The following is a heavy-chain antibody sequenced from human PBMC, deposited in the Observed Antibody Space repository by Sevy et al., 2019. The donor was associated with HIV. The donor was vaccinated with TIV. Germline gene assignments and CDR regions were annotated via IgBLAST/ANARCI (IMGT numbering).Heavy chain of an antibody. Sequence: GGSLRLSCAASGFTFSDAIMTWGRQAPGKGLEWVSSIRGNGVSTYYADSVKGRFTISRDNSKNTLYLQMNSLGAEDTAIYYRAKGSSATGYDPWGQGTLVTVSS. CDR3: AKGSSATGYDP. V-gene: IGHV3-23*01. D-gene: IGHD2-15*01. CDR2: IRGNGVST. CDR1: GFTFSDAI. J-gene: IGHJ5*02.